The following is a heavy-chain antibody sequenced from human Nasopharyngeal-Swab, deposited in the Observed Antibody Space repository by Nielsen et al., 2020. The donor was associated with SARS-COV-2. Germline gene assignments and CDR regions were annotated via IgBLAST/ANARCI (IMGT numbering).Heavy chain of an antibody. V-gene: IGHV6-1*01. Sequence: SHTLSLTCAISGDRVSSNTAAWNWITQSPSRGLEWLGRTYYRSMLNNDYAVSVRGRITINPDPSKNQFALQLNSVTPEDTAVYYCARIAVEVSPVWGQGTLVTVSS. J-gene: IGHJ4*02. D-gene: IGHD6-19*01. CDR1: GDRVSSNTAA. CDR2: TYYRSMLNN. CDR3: ARIAVEVSPV.